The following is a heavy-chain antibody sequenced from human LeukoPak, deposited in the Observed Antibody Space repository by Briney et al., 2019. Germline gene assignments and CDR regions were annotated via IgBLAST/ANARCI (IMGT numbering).Heavy chain of an antibody. V-gene: IGHV3-30-3*01. CDR1: GFTFSSYA. CDR2: ISYDGSNK. D-gene: IGHD3-22*01. CDR3: ARDPYYYDSSGYSLDV. Sequence: GGSLRLSCAASGFTFSSYAMHWVRQAPGKGLEWVAVISYDGSNKYYADSVKGRFTISRDNSKNTLYLQMNSLRAEDTAVYYRARDPYYYDSSGYSLDVWGQGTTVTVSS. J-gene: IGHJ6*02.